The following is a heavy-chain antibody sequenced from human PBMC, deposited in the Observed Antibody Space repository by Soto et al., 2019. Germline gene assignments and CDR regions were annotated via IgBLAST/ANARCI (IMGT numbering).Heavy chain of an antibody. D-gene: IGHD3-10*01. CDR1: GGSFSGYY. V-gene: IGHV4-34*01. Sequence: SETLSLTCAVYGGSFSGYYWSCIRQPPGKGLEWIGSIYYSGSTYYNPSLKSRVTISVDTSKNQFSLKLSSVTAADTAVYYCARQPATTYGSAGPPDVWGQGTTVTVSS. CDR3: ARQPATTYGSAGPPDV. J-gene: IGHJ6*02. CDR2: IYYSGST.